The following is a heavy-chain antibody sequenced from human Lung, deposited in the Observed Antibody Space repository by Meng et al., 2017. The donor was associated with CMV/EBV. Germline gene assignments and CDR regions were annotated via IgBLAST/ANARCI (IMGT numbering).Heavy chain of an antibody. CDR1: GGTFSSYA. J-gene: IGHJ6*02. V-gene: IGHV1-69*10. CDR2: IIPILGIA. D-gene: IGHD4-11*01. CDR3: ARAFDSNYDYYYYGMDV. Sequence: SVXVSXXASGGTFSSYAISWVRQAPGQGLEWMGGIIPILGIANYAQKFQGRVTITADKSTSTAYMELSSLRSEDTAVYYCARAFDSNYDYYYYGMDVWGQGTTVTVSS.